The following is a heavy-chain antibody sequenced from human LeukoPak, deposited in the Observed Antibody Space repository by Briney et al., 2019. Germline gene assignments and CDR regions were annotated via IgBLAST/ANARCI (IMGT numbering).Heavy chain of an antibody. Sequence: SQTLSLTRTVSGGSISSGDYYWSWIRQPPGKGLEWIGYIYYSGSTYYNPSLKSRVTISVDTSKNQFSLKLSSVTAADTAVYYCASHLVVPAAMDNYYGMDVWGKGTTVTVSS. J-gene: IGHJ6*04. CDR3: ASHLVVPAAMDNYYGMDV. D-gene: IGHD2-2*01. CDR1: GGSISSGDYY. V-gene: IGHV4-30-4*01. CDR2: IYYSGST.